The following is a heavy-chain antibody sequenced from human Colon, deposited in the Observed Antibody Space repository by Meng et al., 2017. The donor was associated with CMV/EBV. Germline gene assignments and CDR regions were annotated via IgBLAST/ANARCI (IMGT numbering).Heavy chain of an antibody. V-gene: IGHV1-2*02. CDR1: AYTFTDYY. J-gene: IGHJ5*02. Sequence: ASVKVSCKASAYTFTDYYIHWVRQAPGQGLEWVGWINPNSGGTNYAQKFEGRVTMTRDTSISTAYMEMRRLTSDDTAVYYCARDWLGFKVWFGPWGQGTLVTVSS. CDR3: ARDWLGFKVWFGP. CDR2: INPNSGGT. D-gene: IGHD3-3*01.